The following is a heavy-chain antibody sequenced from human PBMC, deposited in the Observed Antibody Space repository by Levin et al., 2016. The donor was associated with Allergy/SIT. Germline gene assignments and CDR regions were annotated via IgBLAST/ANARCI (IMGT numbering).Heavy chain of an antibody. D-gene: IGHD6-13*01. CDR2: IDPSDSYT. V-gene: IGHV5-10-1*01. J-gene: IGHJ4*02. CDR3: AITSPSSSWYGGKDY. Sequence: GESLKISCKGSGYSFTSYWISWVRQMPGKGLEWMGRIDPSDSYTNYSPSFQGHVTISADKSISTAYLQWSSLKASDTAMYYRAITSPSSSWYGGKDYWGQGTLVTVSS. CDR1: GYSFTSYW.